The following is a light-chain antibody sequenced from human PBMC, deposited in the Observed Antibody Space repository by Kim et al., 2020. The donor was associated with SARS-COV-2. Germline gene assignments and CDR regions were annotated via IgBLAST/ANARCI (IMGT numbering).Light chain of an antibody. CDR2: DAS. J-gene: IGKJ4*01. CDR1: QSVSRY. V-gene: IGKV3-11*01. Sequence: LSPGDRATLSCRSSQSVSRYLGWYQQKPGQAPRLLIYDASKRATGIPARFSGSGSGTDFTLTISSLEPEDFAIYYCQQRSNWPLTFGGGTKVDIK. CDR3: QQRSNWPLT.